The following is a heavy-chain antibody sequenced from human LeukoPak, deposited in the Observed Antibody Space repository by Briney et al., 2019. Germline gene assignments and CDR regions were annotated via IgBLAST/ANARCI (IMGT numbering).Heavy chain of an antibody. D-gene: IGHD5-18*01. J-gene: IGHJ4*02. Sequence: ASVKVSCKASGYTFTGDYMHWVRQAPGQGLEWMGWINPNSGGTNYAQKFQGTVTMTRDTSISTAYMELSRLRSDDTAVYYCEREWDTAMVMGLSLDYWGQGTLVTVSS. CDR3: EREWDTAMVMGLSLDY. V-gene: IGHV1-2*02. CDR2: INPNSGGT. CDR1: GYTFTGDY.